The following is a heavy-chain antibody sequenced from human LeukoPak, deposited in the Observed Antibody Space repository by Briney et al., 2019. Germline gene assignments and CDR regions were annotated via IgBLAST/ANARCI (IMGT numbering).Heavy chain of an antibody. CDR2: IYYSGST. D-gene: IGHD6-19*01. CDR3: ARRETGYSSGCYEY. J-gene: IGHJ4*02. V-gene: IGHV4-59*08. Sequence: SETLSLTCTVSGGSISSYYWSWIRQPPGKGLEWIGHIYYSGSTNYNPSLKSRVTISVDTSKNQFSLNLTSVTAADTAVYYCARRETGYSSGCYEYWGQGTLVTVSS. CDR1: GGSISSYY.